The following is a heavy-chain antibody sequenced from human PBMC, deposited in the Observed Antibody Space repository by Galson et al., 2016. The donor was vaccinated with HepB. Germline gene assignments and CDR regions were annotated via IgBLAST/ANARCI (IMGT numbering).Heavy chain of an antibody. CDR3: ARDYPYDFDY. Sequence: SVKVSCKASGYTFTGFAISWVRQAPGQGLEWMGWINVCNGNTNYAQKFQGRVAMTTDTSTSTAYMELRSLRSDDTAVYYCARDYPYDFDYWGQGTLVTVS. CDR1: GYTFTGFA. J-gene: IGHJ4*02. V-gene: IGHV1-18*01. CDR2: INVCNGNT. D-gene: IGHD3/OR15-3a*01.